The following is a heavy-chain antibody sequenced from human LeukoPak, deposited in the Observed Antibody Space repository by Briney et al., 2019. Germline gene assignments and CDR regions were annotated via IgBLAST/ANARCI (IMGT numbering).Heavy chain of an antibody. CDR1: GGSITSYY. D-gene: IGHD2-21*02. V-gene: IGHV4-59*01. CDR2: MYYSGAT. J-gene: IGHJ4*02. Sequence: SETLSLTCTVSGGSITSYYRSWIRQSPGKGLEWIGFMYYSGATNYNPSLKSRVTISLGMSKNQFSLKLSSVTAADTAVYYCARLPMAVTPHVDYWGQGTLVTVSS. CDR3: ARLPMAVTPHVDY.